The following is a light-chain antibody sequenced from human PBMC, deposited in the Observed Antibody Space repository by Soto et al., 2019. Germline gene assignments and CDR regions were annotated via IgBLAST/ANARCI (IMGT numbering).Light chain of an antibody. V-gene: IGKV3-20*01. CDR1: QSISSNF. Sequence: EIVMTQSPGTLSLSPGERATLSCRASQSISSNFLAWYQHKPGQAPRLLIYGESSRATGIPDRFSGSASGTDFTLTISRLKPEDFAVYYCQQYGVSPTFGGGTKVDIK. CDR2: GES. J-gene: IGKJ4*01. CDR3: QQYGVSPT.